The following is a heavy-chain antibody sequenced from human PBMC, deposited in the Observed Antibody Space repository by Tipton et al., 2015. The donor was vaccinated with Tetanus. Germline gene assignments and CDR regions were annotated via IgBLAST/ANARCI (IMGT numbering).Heavy chain of an antibody. D-gene: IGHD3-16*01. CDR1: GFTFSSYS. CDR3: AKEIRPNDS. CDR2: ISASGDST. V-gene: IGHV3-23*01. J-gene: IGHJ4*02. Sequence: SLRLSCAASGFTFSSYSMTWVRQSPGKGLEWVSAISASGDSTYYADFVKGRFIISRDTSKNMLYLQMNSMRVEDTAVYYCAKEIRPNDSWGQGTLVTVSS.